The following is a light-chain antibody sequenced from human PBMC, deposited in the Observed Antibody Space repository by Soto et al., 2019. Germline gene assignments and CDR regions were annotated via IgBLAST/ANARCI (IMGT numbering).Light chain of an antibody. CDR1: QSVSPSS. J-gene: IGKJ4*01. CDR3: QHYYNSPLT. Sequence: EILLTQSPGTLSLSPGERATLSCRASQSVSPSSLAWYQQRPGQSPRLLIYGASTRTTGIPDRFSGSGSGTDFTLTISSLQAEDVAHYYCQHYYNSPLTFGGGTKVDI. CDR2: GAS. V-gene: IGKV3D-7*01.